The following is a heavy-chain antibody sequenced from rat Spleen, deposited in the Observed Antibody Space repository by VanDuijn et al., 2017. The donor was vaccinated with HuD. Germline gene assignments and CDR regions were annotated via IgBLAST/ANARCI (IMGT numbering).Heavy chain of an antibody. J-gene: IGHJ2*01. CDR1: GFSLNNYG. CDR2: IWSNGGT. Sequence: QVQLKESGPGLVQPSQTLSLTCPVPGFSLNNYGVIWVRQPPGEGLEWMGIIWSNGGTDYNSAFISRLSISRDTSKSQVFLKMNNLQTEDTAMYFCASQYYYEGYYRDYWGQGVMVTVSS. D-gene: IGHD1-12*03. V-gene: IGHV2S61*01. CDR3: ASQYYYEGYYRDY.